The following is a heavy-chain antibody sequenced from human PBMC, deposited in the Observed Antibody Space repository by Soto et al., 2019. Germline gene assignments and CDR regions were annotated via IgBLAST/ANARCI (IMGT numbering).Heavy chain of an antibody. D-gene: IGHD1-26*01. V-gene: IGHV3-23*01. CDR1: GFSSSSYA. CDR2: LSGSGGRT. CDR3: VRAYKYSGNSYPNFDY. Sequence: SLRLCSTASGFSSSSYAMSWVRQAPGKGLEWVSSLSGSGGRTHYAESVKGRFTISRDNSKNTVDLQMNSLRAEDTAAYYCVRAYKYSGNSYPNFDYWGQGTLVTVSS. J-gene: IGHJ4*02.